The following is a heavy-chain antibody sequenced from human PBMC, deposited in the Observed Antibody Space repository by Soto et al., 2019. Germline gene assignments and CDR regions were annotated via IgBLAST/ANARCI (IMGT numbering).Heavy chain of an antibody. V-gene: IGHV6-1*01. D-gene: IGHD5-18*01. CDR1: GDSVSSNSAA. CDR3: AREPPGGYSYGYHYYMDV. Sequence: SQTLSLTCAISGDSVSSNSAARNWIRQSPSRGLEWLGRTYYRSKWYNDYAVSVKSRITINPDTSKNQFSLQLNSVTPEDTAVYYCAREPPGGYSYGYHYYMDVWGKGTTVTVSS. CDR2: TYYRSKWYN. J-gene: IGHJ6*03.